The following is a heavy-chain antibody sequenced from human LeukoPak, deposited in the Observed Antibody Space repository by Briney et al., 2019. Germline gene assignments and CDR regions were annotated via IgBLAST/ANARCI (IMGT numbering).Heavy chain of an antibody. CDR3: AKDRLRGDYDPPYYFDY. D-gene: IGHD4-17*01. CDR2: ISYDGSNI. Sequence: GGSLRLSCAASGFTFSNYGMHWVRQAPGKGLEWVAFISYDGSNIYDADSVKGRFTISRDNSKNTLYLQMNSLRAEDTAVYYCAKDRLRGDYDPPYYFDYWGQGTLVTVSS. V-gene: IGHV3-30*12. J-gene: IGHJ4*02. CDR1: GFTFSNYG.